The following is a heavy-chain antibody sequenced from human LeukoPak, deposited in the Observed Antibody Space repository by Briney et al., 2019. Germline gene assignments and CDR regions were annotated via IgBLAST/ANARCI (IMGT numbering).Heavy chain of an antibody. J-gene: IGHJ4*02. CDR3: VRGDWYFES. CDR2: INRDGTEK. D-gene: IGHD2-21*01. Sequence: GGSLRLSCATSGFNFSDSRMTWVRQAPGKGLQWVANINRDGTEKHFLDSIEGRFTISRDNPKKSLYLQMNSLRPQDTAVYFCVRGDWYFESWGQGTLVTVSS. V-gene: IGHV3-7*04. CDR1: GFNFSDSR.